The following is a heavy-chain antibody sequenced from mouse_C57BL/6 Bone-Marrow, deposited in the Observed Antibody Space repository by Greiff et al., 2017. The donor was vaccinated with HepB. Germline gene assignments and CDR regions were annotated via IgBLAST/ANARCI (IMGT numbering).Heavy chain of an antibody. J-gene: IGHJ4*01. CDR1: GFTFSDYY. V-gene: IGHV5-12*01. CDR3: ARRGHYYAMDY. CDR2: ISNGGGST. Sequence: EVQVVESGGGLVQPGGSLKLSCAASGFTFSDYYMYWVRQTPEKRLEWVAYISNGGGSTYYPDTVKGRFTISRDNAKNTLYLQMSRLKSEDTAMYYCARRGHYYAMDYWGQGTSVTVSS.